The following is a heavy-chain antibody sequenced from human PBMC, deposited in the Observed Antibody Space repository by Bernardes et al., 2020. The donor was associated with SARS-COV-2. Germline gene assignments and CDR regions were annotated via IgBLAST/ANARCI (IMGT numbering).Heavy chain of an antibody. J-gene: IGHJ5*02. Sequence: GGSLRLSCTGSGFTFGDFAMAWFRQAPGKGLEWVAFIRSIAYGGPPDYAASVKGRFSISRDDSKSIAYLQMNSLKTDDTAVYYCTRVNPSSSHSLTTNWFDPWGQGTLVTVSS. CDR2: IRSIAYGGPP. CDR3: TRVNPSSSHSLTTNWFDP. D-gene: IGHD2-2*01. CDR1: GFTFGDFA. V-gene: IGHV3-49*03.